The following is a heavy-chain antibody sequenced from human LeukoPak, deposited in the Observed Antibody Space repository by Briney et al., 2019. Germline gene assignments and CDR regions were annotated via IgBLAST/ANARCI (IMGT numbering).Heavy chain of an antibody. CDR1: GFIFSDHG. CDR2: IWLDGSAT. V-gene: IGHV3-33*08. J-gene: IGHJ4*02. Sequence: GGSLRLSCAASGFIFSDHGMSWVRQAPGKGLEWVAIIWLDGSATYYGDSVKGRFTISRDNSNNTLYLQMNSLRVEDTAVYYCARDLNREDFDYWGQGTLVVVSS. D-gene: IGHD1-14*01. CDR3: ARDLNREDFDY.